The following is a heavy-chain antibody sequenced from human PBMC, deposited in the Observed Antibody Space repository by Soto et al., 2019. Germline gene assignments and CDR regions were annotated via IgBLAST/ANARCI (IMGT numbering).Heavy chain of an antibody. CDR3: ARDFYDSVGYTWFDS. D-gene: IGHD3-22*01. CDR2: IHNSGTS. CDR1: GGTSTSYY. Sequence: SETLSLTCTVSGGTSTSYYWGCIRQAPGKGLEWIGHIHNSGTSTHNPSLNGRVTISIDMSKKQFSLKLTSLTSADTAVYYCARDFYDSVGYTWFDSWSQGTLVTVS. V-gene: IGHV4-59*01. J-gene: IGHJ5*01.